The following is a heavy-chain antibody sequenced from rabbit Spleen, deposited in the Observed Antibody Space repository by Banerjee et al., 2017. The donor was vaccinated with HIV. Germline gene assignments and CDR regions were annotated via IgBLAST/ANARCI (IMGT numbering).Heavy chain of an antibody. V-gene: IGHV1S7*01. CDR3: ARAIVPWLGLTRLDL. CDR1: GFTISTYY. D-gene: IGHD4-1*01. Sequence: QLVESGGGLVTPGGSLKLSCKASGFTISTYYMNWVRQAPGKGLEWIGIIYAAKGSTDYASWVNGRFTISGDNAQSTVDLKMTSLTAADTATYFCARAIVPWLGLTRLDLWGPGTLVTVS. CDR2: IYAAKGST. J-gene: IGHJ3*01.